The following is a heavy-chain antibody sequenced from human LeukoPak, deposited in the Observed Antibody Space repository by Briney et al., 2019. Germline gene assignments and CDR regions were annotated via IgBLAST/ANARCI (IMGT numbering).Heavy chain of an antibody. CDR3: ARADYYDSSGPIDY. CDR2: IKQDGNEK. D-gene: IGHD3-22*01. Sequence: GGSLRLSCAASGFTFSSYWMSWVRQAPGKGLEWVANIKQDGNEKYYVDSVKGRFTISRDNAKNSLYLQMNSLRAEDTAVYYCARADYYDSSGPIDYWGQGTLVTVSS. CDR1: GFTFSSYW. V-gene: IGHV3-7*04. J-gene: IGHJ4*02.